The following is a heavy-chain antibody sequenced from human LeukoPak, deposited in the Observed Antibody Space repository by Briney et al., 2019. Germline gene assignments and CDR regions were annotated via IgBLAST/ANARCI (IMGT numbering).Heavy chain of an antibody. CDR1: GYTFTNHG. CDR3: ARELSLGRHEYGEAFDN. V-gene: IGHV1-18*01. Sequence: ASVKVSCKASGYTFTNHGISWVRQAPGQGLEWMGWISGYSGNTNYVQKFQGRVTMTTDTPTSTAYMEVRNLKSEDTAVYYCARELSLGRHEYGEAFDNWGQGTLVIVSS. CDR2: ISGYSGNT. D-gene: IGHD4-17*01. J-gene: IGHJ4*02.